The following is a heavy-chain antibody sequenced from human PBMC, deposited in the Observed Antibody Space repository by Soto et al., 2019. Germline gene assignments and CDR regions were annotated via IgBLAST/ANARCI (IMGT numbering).Heavy chain of an antibody. V-gene: IGHV3-30-3*01. CDR1: GFTFSSYA. Sequence: GGSLRLSCAASGFTFSSYAMHWVRQAPGKGLEWVAVISYDGSNKYYADSVKGRFTISRDNSKNTLYLQMNSLRAEDTAVYYCARDGAAGRFEDYYYGMDVWGQGTTVTVSS. CDR3: ARDGAAGRFEDYYYGMDV. J-gene: IGHJ6*02. D-gene: IGHD6-13*01. CDR2: ISYDGSNK.